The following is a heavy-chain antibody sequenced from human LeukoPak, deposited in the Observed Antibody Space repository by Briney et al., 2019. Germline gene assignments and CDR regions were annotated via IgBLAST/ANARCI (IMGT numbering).Heavy chain of an antibody. J-gene: IGHJ5*02. Sequence: PGGSLTLSWAVSGFTFSAYNIICVRQAPGKGLEWVSSINSDSNYIYYANSVKGRFTISRDNTKNSMYRQMNRLRVNGTAVYPLVRSGYNYHWGQGTLVTVSS. CDR2: INSDSNYI. CDR3: VRSGYNYH. V-gene: IGHV3-21*01. CDR1: GFTFSAYN. D-gene: IGHD1-1*01.